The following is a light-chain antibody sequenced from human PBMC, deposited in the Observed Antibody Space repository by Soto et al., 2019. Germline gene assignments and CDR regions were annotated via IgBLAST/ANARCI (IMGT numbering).Light chain of an antibody. CDR1: SSNIGSHT. CDR2: SNN. V-gene: IGLV1-44*01. Sequence: QSVLTQPPSASGTPGQRVTVSCSGSSSNIGSHTVNWYQQLPGTAPKLLIYSNNQRPSGVPDRFSGSRSGTSASLAISGLQSEEEADYYCATWDDSLNGWVFGGGTKLTVL. CDR3: ATWDDSLNGWV. J-gene: IGLJ3*02.